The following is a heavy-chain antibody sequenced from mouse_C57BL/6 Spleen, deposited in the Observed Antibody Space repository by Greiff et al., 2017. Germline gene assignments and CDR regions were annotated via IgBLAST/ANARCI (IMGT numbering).Heavy chain of an antibody. J-gene: IGHJ1*03. CDR1: GYTFTSYW. D-gene: IGHD6-1*01. Sequence: QVQLQQPGAELVRPGSSVKLSCKASGYTFTSYWMDWVKQRPGQGLEWIGNIYPSDSETHYNQKFKDKATLTVDKSSSTAYMQLSSLTSEDSAVYYGASGAGYWYFDVWGTGTTVTVSS. CDR2: IYPSDSET. CDR3: ASGAGYWYFDV. V-gene: IGHV1-61*01.